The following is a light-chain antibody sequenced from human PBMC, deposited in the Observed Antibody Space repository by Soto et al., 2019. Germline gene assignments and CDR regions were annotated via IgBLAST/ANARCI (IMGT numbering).Light chain of an antibody. CDR2: DNN. Sequence: QSVLTQPPSVSAAPGPKVTISCSGSSSNIGNNYVSWYQQLPGTAPKLLIYDNNKRPSGIPDRFSGSKSVTSATLGITGLQTGDEADYYCGTCDSSLSAVVFGGGTKVTVL. V-gene: IGLV1-51*01. CDR1: SSNIGNNY. CDR3: GTCDSSLSAVV. J-gene: IGLJ2*01.